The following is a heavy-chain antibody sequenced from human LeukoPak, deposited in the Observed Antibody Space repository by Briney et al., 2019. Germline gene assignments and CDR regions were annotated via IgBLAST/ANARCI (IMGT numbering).Heavy chain of an antibody. CDR1: GGTFSSYA. CDR2: IIPIFGTA. J-gene: IGHJ4*02. D-gene: IGHD3-10*01. V-gene: IGHV1-69*13. CDR3: ARLAHYYGSGSYVFDY. Sequence: SVKVSCKASGGTFSSYAISWVRQAPGQGLEWMGGIIPIFGTANYAQKFQGRVTITADESTSTAYMELSSLRSEGTAVYYCARLAHYYGSGSYVFDYWGQGTLVTVSS.